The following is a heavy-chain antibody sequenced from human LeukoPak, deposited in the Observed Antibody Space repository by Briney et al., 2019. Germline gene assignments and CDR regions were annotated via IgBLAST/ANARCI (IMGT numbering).Heavy chain of an antibody. CDR1: GFTVSSNY. J-gene: IGHJ6*03. CDR3: AKTIAAAGIGMYYMDV. D-gene: IGHD6-13*01. CDR2: IYSGGST. Sequence: GGSLRLSCAASGFTVSSNYMSWVRQAPGKGLEWVSVIYSGGSTYYADSVKGRFTISRDNSKNTLYLQMNSLRAEDTAVYYCAKTIAAAGIGMYYMDVWGKGTTVTISS. V-gene: IGHV3-53*01.